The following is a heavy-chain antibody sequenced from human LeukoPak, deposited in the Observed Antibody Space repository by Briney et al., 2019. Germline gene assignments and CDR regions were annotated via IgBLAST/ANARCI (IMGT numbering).Heavy chain of an antibody. D-gene: IGHD5-12*01. V-gene: IGHV5-51*01. CDR2: IYPGDSDT. CDR3: ARLSLADIVATSDY. J-gene: IGHJ4*02. Sequence: GESLQICCEGSGSIFTSYWIGWGRELPGKGLEWMGIIYPGDSDTRDSPSFQGQVTISADTSISTAYLQWSSLKASDTAMYYCARLSLADIVATSDYWGQGTLVTVSS. CDR1: GSIFTSYW.